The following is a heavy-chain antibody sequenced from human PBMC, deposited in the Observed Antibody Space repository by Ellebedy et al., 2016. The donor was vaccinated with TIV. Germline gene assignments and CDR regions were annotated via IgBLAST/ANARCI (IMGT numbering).Heavy chain of an antibody. CDR2: VSNDGSQK. CDR3: AMDYNMDV. Sequence: GESLKISXAASGINLTRYTVHRVRQPPGKGLEWVAVVSNDGSQKFYSDSVKGRFSISRDNSKNILDLQLNSLRVDDTAVYYCAMDYNMDVWGQGTTVIVSS. V-gene: IGHV3-30-3*01. CDR1: GINLTRYT. J-gene: IGHJ6*02.